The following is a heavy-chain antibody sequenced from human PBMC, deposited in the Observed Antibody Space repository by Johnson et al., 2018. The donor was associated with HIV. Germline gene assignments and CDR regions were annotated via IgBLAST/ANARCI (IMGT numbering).Heavy chain of an antibody. V-gene: IGHV3-7*01. CDR1: GFTFSSYW. CDR3: ARGGRGVRITMIVVVPNDAFDI. CDR2: IKQDGSEK. D-gene: IGHD3-22*01. J-gene: IGHJ3*02. Sequence: VQLLESGGGLVQPGGSLRLSCAASGFTFSSYWMSWVRQAPGKGLEWVANIKQDGSEKYYVDSVNGRFTISRDNAKNSLYLQMNSLRAEDTAVYYCARGGRGVRITMIVVVPNDAFDIWGQGTMVTVSS.